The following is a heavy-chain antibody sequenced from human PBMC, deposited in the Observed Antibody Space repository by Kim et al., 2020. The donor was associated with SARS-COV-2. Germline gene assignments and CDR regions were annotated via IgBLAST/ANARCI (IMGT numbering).Heavy chain of an antibody. D-gene: IGHD3-10*01. CDR1: GYSFTSYW. V-gene: IGHV5-51*01. CDR2: IYPGDSDT. J-gene: IGHJ4*02. CDR3: ARLYGSGSYYIQIFDY. Sequence: GESLKISCKGSGYSFTSYWIGWVRQMPGKGLEWMGIIYPGDSDTRYSPSFQGQVTISADKSISTAYLQWSSLKASDTAMYYCARLYGSGSYYIQIFDYWGQGTLVTVSS.